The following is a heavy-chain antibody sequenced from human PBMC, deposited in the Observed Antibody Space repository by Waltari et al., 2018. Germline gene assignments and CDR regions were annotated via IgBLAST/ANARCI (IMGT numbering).Heavy chain of an antibody. V-gene: IGHV4-59*01. CDR2: IYYSGST. CDR3: ARGFYGDYVGGRWFDP. D-gene: IGHD4-17*01. J-gene: IGHJ5*02. Sequence: QVQLQESGPGLVKPSETLSLTCTVSGGSISSYYWSWIRQPPGKGLEWIGDIYYSGSTNYNPSLKSRVTISVDTSKNQFSLKLSSVTAADTAVYYCARGFYGDYVGGRWFDPWGQGTLVTVSS. CDR1: GGSISSYY.